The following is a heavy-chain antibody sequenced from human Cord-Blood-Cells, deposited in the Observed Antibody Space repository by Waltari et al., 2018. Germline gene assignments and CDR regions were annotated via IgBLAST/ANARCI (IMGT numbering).Heavy chain of an antibody. CDR3: ARGQACPDY. V-gene: IGHV4-34*01. CDR1: GGPFSGYY. J-gene: IGHJ4*02. Sequence: QVQLQQWGAGLLKPSETLSLTCAVYGGPFSGYYWSWIRQPPGKGLEWIGEINHSGSTNYNPSLKSRVTISVDTSKNQFSLKLSSVTAADTAVYYCARGQACPDYWGQGTLVTVSS. CDR2: INHSGST.